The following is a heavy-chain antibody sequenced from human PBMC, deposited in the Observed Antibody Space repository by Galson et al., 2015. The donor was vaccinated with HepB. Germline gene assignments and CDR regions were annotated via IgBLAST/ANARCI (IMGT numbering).Heavy chain of an antibody. CDR1: GYTFTSYG. CDR2: ISAYNGNT. Sequence: VKVSCKASGYTFTSYGISWVRQAPGQGLEWMGWISAYNGNTNYAQKLQGRVTMTTDTSTSTAYMELRSLRSDDTAVYYCARRKPGGANYYYYYGMDVWGQGTTVTVSS. V-gene: IGHV1-18*04. J-gene: IGHJ6*02. D-gene: IGHD1-26*01. CDR3: ARRKPGGANYYYYYGMDV.